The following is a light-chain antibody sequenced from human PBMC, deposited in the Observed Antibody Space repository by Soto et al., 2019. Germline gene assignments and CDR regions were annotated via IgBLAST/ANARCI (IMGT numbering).Light chain of an antibody. CDR2: GAS. V-gene: IGKV3D-20*02. Sequence: EIMLTQSPGTLSFSPLERAALXRRASQTVSSNYLAWYQQKPGQAPRLLIYGASTRAAGIPDRFSGSGSGTDFTLTISSLEPEDFAVYYCQQRSNWPLTFGGGTKVDI. CDR1: QTVSSNY. J-gene: IGKJ4*01. CDR3: QQRSNWPLT.